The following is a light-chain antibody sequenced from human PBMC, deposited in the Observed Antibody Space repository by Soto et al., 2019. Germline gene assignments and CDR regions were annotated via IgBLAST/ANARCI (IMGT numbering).Light chain of an antibody. CDR1: TGAVTSGHY. J-gene: IGLJ2*01. V-gene: IGLV7-46*01. Sequence: QAVVTQEPSLTVSPGETVTLTRGSSTGAVTSGHYPHWIQQKPGQAPRTLIYDATNKQCWTPARFSASLLGGKAALTLSGAQPEDEGDYYCSLSYDGARIFGGGTKLTVL. CDR2: DAT. CDR3: SLSYDGARI.